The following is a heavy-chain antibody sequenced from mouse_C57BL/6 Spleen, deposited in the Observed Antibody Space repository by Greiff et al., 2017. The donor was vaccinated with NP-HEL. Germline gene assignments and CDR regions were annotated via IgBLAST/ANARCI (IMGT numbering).Heavy chain of an antibody. CDR2: INPNNGGT. V-gene: IGHV1-18*01. D-gene: IGHD3-2*02. Sequence: VQLQQSGPELVKPGASVKIPCKASGYTFTDYNMDWVKQSHGKSLEWIGDINPNNGGTIYNQKFKGKATLTVDKSSSTAYMELRSLTSEYTAVYYCARRQLSLRGYYFDYWGQGTTLTVSS. CDR3: ARRQLSLRGYYFDY. CDR1: GYTFTDYN. J-gene: IGHJ2*01.